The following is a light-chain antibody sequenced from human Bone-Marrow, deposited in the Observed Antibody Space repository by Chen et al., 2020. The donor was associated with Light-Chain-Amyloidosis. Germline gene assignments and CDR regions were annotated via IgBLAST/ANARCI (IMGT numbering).Light chain of an antibody. CDR1: EDIRNE. J-gene: IGKJ1*01. Sequence: AIQMTQSPSSLSASVGDRVTITCRASEDIRNELGWYQQKPGKAPKLLIYGASNLQGGVPSRFSGSGYGTDFTLTIISLQPEDFATYFCLQDNDYPGTFGQGTRVEVK. CDR3: LQDNDYPGT. CDR2: GAS. V-gene: IGKV1-6*01.